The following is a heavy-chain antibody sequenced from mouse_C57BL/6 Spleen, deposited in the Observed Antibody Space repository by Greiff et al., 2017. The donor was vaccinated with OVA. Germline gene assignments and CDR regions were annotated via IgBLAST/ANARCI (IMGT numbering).Heavy chain of an antibody. CDR2: IDPETGGT. D-gene: IGHD1-1*01. V-gene: IGHV1-15*01. CDR1: GYTFTDYE. J-gene: IGHJ2*01. CDR3: TRNYGSSYAYY. Sequence: QVQLQQSGAELVMPGASVTLSCKASGYTFTDYEMHWVKQTPVHGLEWIGAIDPETGGTAYNQKFKGKAILTADKSSSTAYMELRSLTSEDSAVYYCTRNYGSSYAYYWGQGTTLTVSS.